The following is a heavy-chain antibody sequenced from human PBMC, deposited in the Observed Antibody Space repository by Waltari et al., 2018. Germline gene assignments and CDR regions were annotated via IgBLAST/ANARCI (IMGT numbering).Heavy chain of an antibody. D-gene: IGHD3-10*01. V-gene: IGHV3-33*01. J-gene: IGHJ6*02. CDR2: IWYDGSNK. CDR3: ARDDYYGSGSWNYYYYGMDV. CDR1: GFTFSSYD. Sequence: QVQLVESGGGVVQPGRSLRLSCAASGFTFSSYDMHWVRQAPGKGLEWVAVIWYDGSNKYYADSVKGRFTISRDNSKNTLYLQMNSLRAEDTAVYYCARDDYYGSGSWNYYYYGMDVWGQGTTVTVSS.